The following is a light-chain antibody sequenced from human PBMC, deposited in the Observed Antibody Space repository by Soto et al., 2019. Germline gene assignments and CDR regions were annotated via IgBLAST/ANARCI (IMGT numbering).Light chain of an antibody. V-gene: IGKV1-5*01. Sequence: DIQMTQSPSTLSASVGDRVTITCRASHSISNYLAWYQQKPGKAPNLLIYDASSLESGVPSRFSGSGSGTEFTLNISSLQPDDFATYYCQQYNNYSPWTFGQGTKVEIK. CDR1: HSISNY. CDR3: QQYNNYSPWT. CDR2: DAS. J-gene: IGKJ1*01.